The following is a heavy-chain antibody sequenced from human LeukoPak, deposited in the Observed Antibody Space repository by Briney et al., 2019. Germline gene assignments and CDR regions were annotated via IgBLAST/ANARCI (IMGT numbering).Heavy chain of an antibody. CDR1: GYTSTGYY. Sequence: ASVKLSCKAAGYTSTGYYMHWVRQAPGQGLEWMGWINPNSAGTNYAQKFQGRVTMTRDTSISTAYMELSRLRSDDTAVYCCARAGRTSSIAVVGPFDPWGQGNLVTASS. CDR3: ARAGRTSSIAVVGPFDP. CDR2: INPNSAGT. J-gene: IGHJ5*02. V-gene: IGHV1-2*02. D-gene: IGHD6-19*01.